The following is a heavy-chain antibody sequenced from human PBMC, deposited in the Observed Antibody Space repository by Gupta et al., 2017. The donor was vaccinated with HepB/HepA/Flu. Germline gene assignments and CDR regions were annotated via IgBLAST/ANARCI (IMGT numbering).Heavy chain of an antibody. CDR1: GYSFTGQH. Sequence: QVQLVQSGAEVKKPGASVKVSCKASGYSFTGQHIHWVRQAPGQGLEWMVWINPNSGGTNYAQKFQDWVTMSRDTSISTAYMELRSLKSDDTAIYYCARGGGIALEFDYWGQGTLVTVSS. V-gene: IGHV1-2*04. J-gene: IGHJ4*02. CDR2: INPNSGGT. CDR3: ARGGGIALEFDY. D-gene: IGHD6-13*01.